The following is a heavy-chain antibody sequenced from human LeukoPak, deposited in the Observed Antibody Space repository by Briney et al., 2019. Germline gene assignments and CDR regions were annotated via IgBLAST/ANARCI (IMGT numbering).Heavy chain of an antibody. CDR2: IYYSGST. Sequence: SETLSLTCTVSGGSISSSSYYWGWIRQPPGKGLEWIGSIYYSGSTYYNPSLKSRVTISVDTSKNQFSLKLSSVTAADTAVYYCAREDLRPFTRPRGSMDVWGQGTRVTVPS. V-gene: IGHV4-39*07. D-gene: IGHD3-10*01. CDR1: GGSISSSSYY. CDR3: AREDLRPFTRPRGSMDV. J-gene: IGHJ6*02.